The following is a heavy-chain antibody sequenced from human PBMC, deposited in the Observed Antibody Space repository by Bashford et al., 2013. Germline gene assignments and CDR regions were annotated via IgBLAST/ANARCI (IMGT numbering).Heavy chain of an antibody. V-gene: IGHV1-24*01. CDR2: FDPEDGET. Sequence: ASVKVSCKVSGYTLTELSMHWVRQAPGKGLEWMGGFDPEDGETIYAQKFQGRVTMTEDTSTDTAYMELSSLRSEDTAVYYCATFVHPGDGYNYDAFDIWGQGTMVTVSS. D-gene: IGHD5-24*01. CDR1: GYTLTELS. CDR3: ATFVHPGDGYNYDAFDI. J-gene: IGHJ3*02.